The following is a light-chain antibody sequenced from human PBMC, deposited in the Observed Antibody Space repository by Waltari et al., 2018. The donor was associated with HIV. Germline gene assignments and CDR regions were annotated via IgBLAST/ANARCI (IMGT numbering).Light chain of an antibody. CDR3: AAWDDSLSVLYV. Sequence: QSVLTQPPSASGTPGQRVTIPCSGSSPNIGSNYVYWYQQLPGTAPKLLIYRNNQRPSGVPDRFSGSKSGTSASLAISGLRSEDEADYYCAAWDDSLSVLYVFGTGTXVTAL. J-gene: IGLJ1*01. CDR2: RNN. V-gene: IGLV1-47*01. CDR1: SPNIGSNY.